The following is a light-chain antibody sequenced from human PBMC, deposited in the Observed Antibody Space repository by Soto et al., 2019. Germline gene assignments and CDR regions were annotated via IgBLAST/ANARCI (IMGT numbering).Light chain of an antibody. J-gene: IGLJ1*01. CDR1: SSDVGDYNY. V-gene: IGLV2-11*01. CDR3: CSYAGSYTYV. Sequence: QSALTQPRSVSGSPGQSVTISCTGTSSDVGDYNYVSWYQQHPGKAPKLMIYDVSKWPSGVPDRFSGSKSGNMASLTISGLQAEDEADYYCCSYAGSYTYVFGTGTKLTVL. CDR2: DVS.